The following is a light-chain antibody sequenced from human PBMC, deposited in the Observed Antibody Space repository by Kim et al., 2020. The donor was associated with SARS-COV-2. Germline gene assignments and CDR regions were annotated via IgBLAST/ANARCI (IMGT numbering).Light chain of an antibody. CDR3: SSYINSNTVI. V-gene: IGLV2-18*02. CDR1: SSDVGGYNR. Sequence: QSALTQPPSVSGSPGQSVTISCTGTSSDVGGYNRVSWYQQPPGTAPKLIIYEVNKRPSGVPGRFSGSKSGNTASLTISGLQAEDEADYYCSSYINSNTVIFGGGTKVTFL. CDR2: EVN. J-gene: IGLJ2*01.